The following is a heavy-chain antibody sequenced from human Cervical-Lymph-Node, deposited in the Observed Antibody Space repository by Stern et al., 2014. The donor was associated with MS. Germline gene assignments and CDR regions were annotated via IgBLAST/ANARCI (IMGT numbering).Heavy chain of an antibody. J-gene: IGHJ4*02. CDR3: TREAIGHSGTFDF. Sequence: VHLEESGAEVKKPGSLVKVSCRASGGTFGSFGVNWVRQAPGQGLEWMGGIIHTFGTATYAQRFQGRVTITADDSTTTVYMELNSLTSDDTAVYFCTREAIGHSGTFDFWGQGTLVTVSS. CDR2: IIHTFGTA. D-gene: IGHD5-12*01. CDR1: GGTFGSFG. V-gene: IGHV1-69*01.